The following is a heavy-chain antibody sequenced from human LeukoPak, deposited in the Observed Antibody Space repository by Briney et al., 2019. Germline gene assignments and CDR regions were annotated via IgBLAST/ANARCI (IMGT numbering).Heavy chain of an antibody. V-gene: IGHV3-53*04. Sequence: GGSLRLSCAASGFTVNSNYMSWVRPAPRKGLEWVSVIYSGDSTFYADSVKGRFAMSRYKSKDTLYLQMNSLRAEDTAVYYCARALGDAFDIWGEGTMVTVSS. D-gene: IGHD3-16*01. CDR2: IYSGDST. CDR3: ARALGDAFDI. CDR1: GFTVNSNY. J-gene: IGHJ3*02.